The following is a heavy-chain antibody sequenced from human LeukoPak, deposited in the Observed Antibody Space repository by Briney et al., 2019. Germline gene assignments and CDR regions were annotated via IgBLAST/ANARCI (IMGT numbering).Heavy chain of an antibody. CDR3: AKEVDYGDHGAFDI. CDR1: GFTFSSYA. J-gene: IGHJ3*02. CDR2: ITDSGGDT. D-gene: IGHD4-17*01. V-gene: IGHV3-23*01. Sequence: HPGGSLRLSCAASGFTFSSYAMSWVRQAPGMGLEWVSAITDSGGDTWHADSVKGRFTISRDNSKNTLYLQMNSLRAEDTAVYYCAKEVDYGDHGAFDIWGQGTMVTVSS.